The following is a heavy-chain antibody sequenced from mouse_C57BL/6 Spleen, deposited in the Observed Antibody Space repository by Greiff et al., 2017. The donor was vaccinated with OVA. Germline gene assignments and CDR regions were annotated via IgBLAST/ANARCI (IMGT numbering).Heavy chain of an antibody. CDR1: GYTFTDYY. D-gene: IGHD4-1*01. CDR2: IYPGSGNT. Sequence: QVQLQQSGAELVRPGASVKLSCKASGYTFTDYYINWVKQRPGQGLEWIARIYPGSGNTYYNEKFKGKATLTAEKSSSTAYMQLSSLTSEDIAVDFCARGLGREGYFDVWGTGTTVTVSS. V-gene: IGHV1-76*01. J-gene: IGHJ1*03. CDR3: ARGLGREGYFDV.